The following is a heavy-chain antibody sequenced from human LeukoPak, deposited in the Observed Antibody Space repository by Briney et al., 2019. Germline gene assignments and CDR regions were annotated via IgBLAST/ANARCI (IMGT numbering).Heavy chain of an antibody. CDR2: ISTSGSTI. CDR3: ARDSVLRYFDWLFPYYMDV. CDR1: GFTFSDYY. Sequence: GGSLRLSCAASGFTFSDYYMSWIRQAPGKGLEWVSYISTSGSTIYYADSVKGRFTISRDNAKNSLYLQMNSLRAEDTAVYYCARDSVLRYFDWLFPYYMDVWGKGTTVTISS. J-gene: IGHJ6*03. D-gene: IGHD3-9*01. V-gene: IGHV3-11*01.